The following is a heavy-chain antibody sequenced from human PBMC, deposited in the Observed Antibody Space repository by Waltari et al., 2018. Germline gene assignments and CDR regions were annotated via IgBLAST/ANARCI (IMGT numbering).Heavy chain of an antibody. D-gene: IGHD3-3*01. V-gene: IGHV2-5*01. CDR2: IYWNDDT. Sequence: QITLKESGPTLAKPTQTLTLTCTFSGFSLSTSGVGVGWIRQPPGKALEWLALIYWNDDTRYSPSLKSRLTSTTDTAKNQVVLTRTNMDPVDTATYYCADDDSVYDFWSGYYPYDLDYWGQGTLVTVSS. CDR3: ADDDSVYDFWSGYYPYDLDY. J-gene: IGHJ4*02. CDR1: GFSLSTSGVG.